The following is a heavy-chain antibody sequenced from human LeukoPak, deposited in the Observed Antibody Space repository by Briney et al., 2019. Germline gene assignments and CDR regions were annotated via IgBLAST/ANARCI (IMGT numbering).Heavy chain of an antibody. CDR1: GFTFSSYG. D-gene: IGHD3-22*01. J-gene: IGHJ4*02. V-gene: IGHV3-30*03. Sequence: GRSLRLSCAASGFTFSSYGMHWVRQAPGKGLEWVAVISYVGSNKYYADPVKGRFTISRDNAKNSLYLQMNSLRAEDTAVYYCAREWDDSSGWFDYWGQGTLVTVST. CDR3: AREWDDSSGWFDY. CDR2: ISYVGSNK.